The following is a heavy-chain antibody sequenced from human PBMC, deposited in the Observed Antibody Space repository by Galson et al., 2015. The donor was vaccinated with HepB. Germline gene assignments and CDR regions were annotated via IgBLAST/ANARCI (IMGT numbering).Heavy chain of an antibody. CDR3: SRVQVRGFFKLYYDGVDV. CDR2: INHRGTT. D-gene: IGHD3-10*01. CDR1: GGSFRDYY. Sequence: ETLSLTCAVYGGSFRDYYWSWIRQSPGKGLEWIGEINHRGTTKYNPSLVGRLSISIDARKSQFSLKLRSVTAADTAKYYCSRVQVRGFFKLYYDGVDVWGQGTTVIVSS. J-gene: IGHJ6*02. V-gene: IGHV4-34*01.